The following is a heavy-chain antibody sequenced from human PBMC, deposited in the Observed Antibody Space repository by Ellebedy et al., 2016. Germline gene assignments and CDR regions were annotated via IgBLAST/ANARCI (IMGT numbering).Heavy chain of an antibody. Sequence: ASVKVSXXASGYTFTNYDINWVRQAPGQGLEWMGIINPSGGSTSYAQKFQGRVTMTRDTSTSTVYMELSSLRSEDTAVYYCARASTWIQYAFDIWGQGTMVTVSS. CDR1: GYTFTNYD. D-gene: IGHD5-18*01. J-gene: IGHJ3*02. CDR3: ARASTWIQYAFDI. V-gene: IGHV1-46*03. CDR2: INPSGGST.